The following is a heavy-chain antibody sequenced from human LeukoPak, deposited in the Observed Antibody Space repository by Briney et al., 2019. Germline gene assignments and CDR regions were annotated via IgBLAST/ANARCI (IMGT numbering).Heavy chain of an antibody. CDR2: ISAYNGNT. CDR1: GYTFTSYG. D-gene: IGHD3-22*01. CDR3: ARGTPGYYDSSGYYYLPFDY. Sequence: GASVKVSCKASGYTFTSYGISWVRQAPGQGLEWTGWISAYNGNTNYAQKLQGRVTMTTDTSTSTAYMELRSLRSDDTAVYYCARGTPGYYDSSGYYYLPFDYWGQGTLVTVSS. V-gene: IGHV1-18*01. J-gene: IGHJ4*02.